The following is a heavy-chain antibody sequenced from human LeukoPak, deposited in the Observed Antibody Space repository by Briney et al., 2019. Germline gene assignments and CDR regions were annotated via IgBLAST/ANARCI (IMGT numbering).Heavy chain of an antibody. Sequence: KPSETLSLTCTVSGDSISSSTYYWGWIRQPPGKGLEWIGSIYYSGSTYYNPSLKSRVTISVDTSKNQFSLKLSSVTAADTAVYYCARDKNPGAFDIWGQGTMVTVSS. D-gene: IGHD1-14*01. CDR1: GDSISSSTYY. CDR3: ARDKNPGAFDI. V-gene: IGHV4-39*02. CDR2: IYYSGST. J-gene: IGHJ3*02.